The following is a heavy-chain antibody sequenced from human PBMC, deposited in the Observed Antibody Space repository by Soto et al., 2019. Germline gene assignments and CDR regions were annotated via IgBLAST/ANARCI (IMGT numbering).Heavy chain of an antibody. CDR2: INNAGTT. Sequence: EVQLVESGGTLVQPGGSLKLSCAASGFDASVNFMTWVRQAPGKGLEWVTAINNAGTTFYADSVKGRFSISRDDSKNKLYLQMNHLRVEDTAMYYCVRENYYYGMDVWGQGTAVTVSS. CDR3: VRENYYYGMDV. J-gene: IGHJ6*02. CDR1: GFDASVNF. V-gene: IGHV3-66*01.